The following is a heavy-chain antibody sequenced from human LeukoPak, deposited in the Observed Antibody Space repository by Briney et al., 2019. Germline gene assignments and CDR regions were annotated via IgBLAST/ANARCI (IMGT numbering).Heavy chain of an antibody. V-gene: IGHV4-59*01. Sequence: SETLSLTCSVSGDSITTCYWTWIRQSPGKGLEWIGYVYYNVNTNYNPSLKSRVTISVDTSKNQFFLRLTSVTAADTAVYYCAREKGGKRFDLWDQGTLVMVSS. CDR2: VYYNVNT. D-gene: IGHD1-26*01. J-gene: IGHJ5*02. CDR3: AREKGGKRFDL. CDR1: GDSITTCY.